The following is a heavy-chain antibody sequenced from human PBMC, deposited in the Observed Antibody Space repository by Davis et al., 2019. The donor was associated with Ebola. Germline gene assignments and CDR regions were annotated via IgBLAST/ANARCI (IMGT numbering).Heavy chain of an antibody. V-gene: IGHV3-30*03. CDR2: ISYDGSNK. Sequence: PGGSLRLSCAASGFTFSSYGMHWVRQAPGKGLEWVAVISYDGSNKYYADSVKGRFTISRDNSKNTLYLQMNSLRAEDTAVYYCARWPAAGTRYFQHWGQGTLVTVSS. D-gene: IGHD6-13*01. CDR3: ARWPAAGTRYFQH. J-gene: IGHJ1*01. CDR1: GFTFSSYG.